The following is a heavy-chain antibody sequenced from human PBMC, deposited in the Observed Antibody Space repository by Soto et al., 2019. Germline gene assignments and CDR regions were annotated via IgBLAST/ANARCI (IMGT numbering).Heavy chain of an antibody. CDR1: GGTFSSYT. J-gene: IGHJ4*02. CDR2: IIPILGIA. Sequence: QVQLVQSGAAVKKPGSSVKVSCKASGGTFSSYTISWVRQAPGQGLEWMGRIIPILGIANYAQKFQCRVTITADKPTSTAYMELSSLRSEDTAVYYCARSRGTYSSSYYWGQGTLVTVSS. CDR3: ARSRGTYSSSYY. D-gene: IGHD6-6*01. V-gene: IGHV1-69*02.